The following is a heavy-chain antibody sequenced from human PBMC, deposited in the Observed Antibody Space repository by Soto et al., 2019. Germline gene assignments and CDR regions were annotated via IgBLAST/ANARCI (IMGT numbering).Heavy chain of an antibody. D-gene: IGHD1-20*01. CDR2: ISSSGSTI. CDR1: GFTFSSYS. Sequence: LRLSCAASGFTFSSYSMNWVRQAPGKGLEWVSYISSSGSTIYYADSVKGRFTISRDNAKNSLYLQMNSLRDEDTAVYYCARDNWTKRVRTYYYYGMDVWGQGTTVTVSS. J-gene: IGHJ6*02. CDR3: ARDNWTKRVRTYYYYGMDV. V-gene: IGHV3-48*02.